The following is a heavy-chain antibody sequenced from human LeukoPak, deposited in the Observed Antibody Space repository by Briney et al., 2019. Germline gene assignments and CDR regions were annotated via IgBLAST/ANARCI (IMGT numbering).Heavy chain of an antibody. CDR1: GFTFSTYA. J-gene: IGHJ3*01. D-gene: IGHD2-15*01. CDR3: TRDIGRLRGDAFDF. Sequence: GGSLRLSCTASGFTFSTYATHWVRQAPGKGLEYVSGISGNGRSTFYGSSVKGRFTVSSDNSKDTLYLQMGSLRVEDMAVYYCTRDIGRLRGDAFDFWGQGTMVTVSS. V-gene: IGHV3-64*01. CDR2: ISGNGRST.